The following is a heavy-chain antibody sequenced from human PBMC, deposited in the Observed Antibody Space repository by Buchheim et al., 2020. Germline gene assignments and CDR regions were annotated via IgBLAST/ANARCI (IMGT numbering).Heavy chain of an antibody. CDR3: AKGDSYGVVIYPYYFDY. Sequence: EVQLVESGGGLVQPGGSLRLSCAASGFTFSSYAMSWVRQAPGKGLEWVSAISGSGGSTYYADSVKGRFTIPRDNSKNTLYLQMNSRRAEDTAVYYCAKGDSYGVVIYPYYFDYWGQGTL. CDR2: ISGSGGST. J-gene: IGHJ4*02. CDR1: GFTFSSYA. V-gene: IGHV3-23*04. D-gene: IGHD5-18*01.